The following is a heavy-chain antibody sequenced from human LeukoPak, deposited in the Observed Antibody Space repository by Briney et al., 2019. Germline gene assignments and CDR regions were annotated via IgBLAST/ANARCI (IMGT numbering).Heavy chain of an antibody. CDR2: IIPIFGTA. Sequence: SVKVSCKASGGTFSSYAISWVRQAPGQGLEWMGGIIPIFGTANYAQKFHGRVTITADESTSTAYMELSSLRSEDTAVYYCARASPNYYDSSGYSPFDYWGQGTLVTVSS. CDR3: ARASPNYYDSSGYSPFDY. V-gene: IGHV1-69*13. CDR1: GGTFSSYA. J-gene: IGHJ4*02. D-gene: IGHD3-22*01.